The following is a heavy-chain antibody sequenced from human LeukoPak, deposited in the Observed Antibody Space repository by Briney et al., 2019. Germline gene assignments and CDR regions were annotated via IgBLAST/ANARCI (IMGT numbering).Heavy chain of an antibody. J-gene: IGHJ4*02. V-gene: IGHV3-33*01. CDR1: GFTLSSSG. Sequence: GGSLRLSCEASGFTLSSSGMHWVRQAPGKGLEWVAFIWYDGSNKYYADSVRGRFTISRDNSKNTLYLQMNSLRAEDTAVYYCARTNTLARGVIIDPLDYWGQGTQVTVSS. CDR3: ARTNTLARGVIIDPLDY. CDR2: IWYDGSNK. D-gene: IGHD3-10*01.